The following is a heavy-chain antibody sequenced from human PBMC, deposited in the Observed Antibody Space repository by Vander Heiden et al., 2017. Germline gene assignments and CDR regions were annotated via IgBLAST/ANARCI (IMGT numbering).Heavy chain of an antibody. CDR1: GFTFSSYA. V-gene: IGHV3-23*01. Sequence: EVQLLESGGGLVQPGGSLRLSCAASGFTFSSYAMRWVRQDPGKGLEWVSAISGSGGRKYYADSVKGRFTISRDNSKNTLYLQMKRLRAEETAVYYCAKTPSGVVPAAIDYWGQGTMVTVYS. CDR3: AKTPSGVVPAAIDY. J-gene: IGHJ4*02. D-gene: IGHD2-2*01. CDR2: ISGSGGRK.